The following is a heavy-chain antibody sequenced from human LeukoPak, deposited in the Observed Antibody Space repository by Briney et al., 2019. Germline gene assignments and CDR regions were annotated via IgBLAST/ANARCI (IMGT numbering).Heavy chain of an antibody. CDR2: IYHSGST. Sequence: SETLSLTCTVSGYSISSGYYWGWIRPPPGKGLEWIGSIYHSGSTYYNPSLKSRVTISVDTPKNQISLKLSSVTAADTAVYYCARVGATKYYFDYWGQGTLVTVSS. CDR3: ARVGATKYYFDY. J-gene: IGHJ4*02. D-gene: IGHD1-26*01. CDR1: GYSISSGYY. V-gene: IGHV4-38-2*02.